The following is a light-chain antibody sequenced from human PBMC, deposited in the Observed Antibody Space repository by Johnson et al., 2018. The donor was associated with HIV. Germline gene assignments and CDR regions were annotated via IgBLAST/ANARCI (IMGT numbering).Light chain of an antibody. J-gene: IGLJ1*01. CDR3: GTWDSSLGAYV. V-gene: IGLV1-51*02. Sequence: QSALTQPPSVSAAPGQKVTISCSGSSSNIGNNYVSWYQQLPGTAPKLLIYENNKRPSGIPDRFSGSKSGTSATLGITGLQTGDEADYYCGTWDSSLGAYVFGTWTKLTVL. CDR2: ENN. CDR1: SSNIGNNY.